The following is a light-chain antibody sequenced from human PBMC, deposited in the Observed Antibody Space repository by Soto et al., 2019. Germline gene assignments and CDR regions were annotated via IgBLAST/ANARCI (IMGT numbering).Light chain of an antibody. CDR2: EVS. CDR3: SSYTSITTYV. CDR1: SSDVGGYNY. V-gene: IGLV2-14*01. Sequence: QSVLTQPASVSGSPGQSITISCTGTSSDVGGYNYVSWYQQHPGKAPKLMIYEVSNRPSGVSNRFSGSKSGNTASLTTSGLQAEDEADYYCSSYTSITTYVFGTGTKGTVL. J-gene: IGLJ1*01.